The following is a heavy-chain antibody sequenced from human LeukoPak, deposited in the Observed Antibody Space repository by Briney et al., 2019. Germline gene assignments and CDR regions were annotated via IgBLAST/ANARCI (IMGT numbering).Heavy chain of an antibody. CDR3: ARVLSGSSTYYFDY. Sequence: PSETLSLTCTVSGGSISSYYWSWIRQPPGKGLEWIGYIYYSGSTNYNPSLKSRVTISVDTSKNQFSLKLSSVTAADTAVYYCARVLSGSSTYYFDYWDQGTLVTVSS. V-gene: IGHV4-59*01. D-gene: IGHD1-26*01. J-gene: IGHJ4*02. CDR2: IYYSGST. CDR1: GGSISSYY.